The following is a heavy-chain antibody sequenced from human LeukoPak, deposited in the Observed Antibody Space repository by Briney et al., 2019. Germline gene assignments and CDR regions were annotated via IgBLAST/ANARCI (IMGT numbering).Heavy chain of an antibody. V-gene: IGHV3-11*04. J-gene: IGHJ4*02. CDR3: AREASGYYYVFDS. D-gene: IGHD5-12*01. CDR2: ITNSGRST. Sequence: PGGSLRLSCEASGFSLSTYFISWIRQAPGKGLEWVSYITNSGRSTKYADAVKGRFTISRDNTKQSVYLEMTDLRAEDTAVYYCAREASGYYYVFDSWGQGTLVTVAS. CDR1: GFSLSTYF.